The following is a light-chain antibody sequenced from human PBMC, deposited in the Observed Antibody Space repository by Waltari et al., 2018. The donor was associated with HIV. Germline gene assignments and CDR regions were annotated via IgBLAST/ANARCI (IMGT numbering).Light chain of an antibody. CDR1: SSNIGPGYY. Sequence: QSVLTPPPSVPGAPGQRVTIARTGTSSNIGPGYYVHLYQHPPGTAPKHLIYGNSNRPSGVPDQFSGSKSGTSASLAITGLQAEDEADDYCQSYDSSLSGGDVVFGGGTKLTVL. CDR3: QSYDSSLSGGDVV. V-gene: IGLV1-40*01. J-gene: IGLJ2*01. CDR2: GNS.